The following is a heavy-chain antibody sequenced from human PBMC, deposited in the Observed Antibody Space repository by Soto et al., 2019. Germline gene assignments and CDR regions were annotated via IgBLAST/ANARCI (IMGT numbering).Heavy chain of an antibody. Sequence: SGPTLVNPTQTLTLTCTFSGFSFSTGGVGVGWIRQPPGKALEWLAVIYWDDDKRYNPSLKTRLTITKDTSKNQVVLTMTNMEPVDTATYFCARSPFLGDKLDYWGQGALVTVSS. V-gene: IGHV2-5*02. CDR1: GFSFSTGGVG. CDR2: IYWDDDK. D-gene: IGHD2-21*01. CDR3: ARSPFLGDKLDY. J-gene: IGHJ4*02.